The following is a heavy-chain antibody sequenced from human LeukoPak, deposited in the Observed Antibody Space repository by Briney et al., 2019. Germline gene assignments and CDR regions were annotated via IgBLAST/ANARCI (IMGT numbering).Heavy chain of an antibody. V-gene: IGHV4-59*01. CDR3: ARDDSGGYYYFYY. CDR1: SGPISSYY. J-gene: IGHJ4*02. Sequence: SETLSLTCTVCSGPISSYYWSCIRQPPGKALEWIGYIYYNGRTNYNPSLKSRVTLSLDTSTNQFSLKLSSVTAADTAVYYCARDDSGGYYYFYYWGQGTLVTVSS. D-gene: IGHD3-22*01. CDR2: IYYNGRT.